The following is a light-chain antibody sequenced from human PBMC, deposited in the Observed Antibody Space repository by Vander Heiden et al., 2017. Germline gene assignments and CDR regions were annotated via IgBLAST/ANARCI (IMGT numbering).Light chain of an antibody. CDR1: SSSFGRYY. Sequence: QSVPPPPPSASGAPGQRVTISCSGRSSSFGRYYVYWYQQLPGTAPKLLIYRNNQRPSGVPDRLSGAKSGTSASMAISGLRSEDEADYYCAAWDDSLSGLVFGGGTKLTVL. CDR3: AAWDDSLSGLV. V-gene: IGLV1-47*01. J-gene: IGLJ2*01. CDR2: RNN.